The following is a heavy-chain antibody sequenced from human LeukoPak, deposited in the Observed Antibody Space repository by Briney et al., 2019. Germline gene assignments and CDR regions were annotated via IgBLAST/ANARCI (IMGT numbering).Heavy chain of an antibody. V-gene: IGHV4-59*01. J-gene: IGHJ4*02. CDR1: GGSISSYY. CDR2: IYYSGST. D-gene: IGHD1-26*01. Sequence: SETLSLTCTASGGSISSYYWSWIRQPPGKGLEWIGYIYYSGSTNYNPSLKSRVTISVDTSKNQFSLKLSSVTAADTAVYYCARDFPVGATNYWGQGTLVTVSS. CDR3: ARDFPVGATNY.